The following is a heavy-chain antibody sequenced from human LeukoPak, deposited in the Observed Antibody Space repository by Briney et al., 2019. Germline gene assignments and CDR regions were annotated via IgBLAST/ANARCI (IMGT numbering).Heavy chain of an antibody. CDR3: ARDATTVTWYYFDY. Sequence: PSETLSLTCAVSGGSISSSSYYWGWIRQPPGKGLEWIGSIYYSGSTYYNPSLKSRVTISVDTSKDQFSLKLSSVTAADTAVYYCARDATTVTWYYFDYWGQGTLVTVSS. CDR2: IYYSGST. J-gene: IGHJ4*02. V-gene: IGHV4-39*07. CDR1: GGSISSSSYY. D-gene: IGHD4-17*01.